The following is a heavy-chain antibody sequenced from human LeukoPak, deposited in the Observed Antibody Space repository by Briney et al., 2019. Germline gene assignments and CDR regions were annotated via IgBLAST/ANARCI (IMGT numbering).Heavy chain of an antibody. CDR3: ARGDQGFDFDY. CDR2: INPNSGGT. V-gene: IGHV1-2*02. Sequence: GASVKVSCKASGYTFTGYYIHWVRQAPGQGLEWMGWINPNSGGTNYAQKLQGRVTMIRDTSISTAYMELSRLTSDDTAVYYCARGDQGFDFDYWGRGTLVTVSS. J-gene: IGHJ4*02. CDR1: GYTFTGYY.